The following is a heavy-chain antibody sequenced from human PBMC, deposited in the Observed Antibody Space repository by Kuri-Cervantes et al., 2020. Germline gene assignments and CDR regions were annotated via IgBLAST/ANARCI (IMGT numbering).Heavy chain of an antibody. Sequence: GSLRLSCAVYGGSFSGYYWSWIRQPPGKGLEWIGEINHSGSTNYNPSLKSRVTISVDTSKNQFSLKVSSVTAADTAVYYCAREVPAAHFGGWGQGTLVTVSS. D-gene: IGHD2-2*01. CDR1: GGSFSGYY. J-gene: IGHJ4*02. CDR2: INHSGST. CDR3: AREVPAAHFGG. V-gene: IGHV4-34*01.